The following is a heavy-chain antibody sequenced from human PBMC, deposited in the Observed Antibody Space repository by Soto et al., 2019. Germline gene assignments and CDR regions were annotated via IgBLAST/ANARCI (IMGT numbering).Heavy chain of an antibody. Sequence: SETLSLTCAVSGGSISSGGYSWSWIRQPPGKGLEWIGYIYHSGSTYYNPSLKSRVTILVDRSKNQFSLKLSSVTAADTAVYYCARLIAAAGKTFDYWGQGTLVTVSS. CDR3: ARLIAAAGKTFDY. V-gene: IGHV4-30-2*01. J-gene: IGHJ4*02. CDR1: GGSISSGGYS. D-gene: IGHD6-13*01. CDR2: IYHSGST.